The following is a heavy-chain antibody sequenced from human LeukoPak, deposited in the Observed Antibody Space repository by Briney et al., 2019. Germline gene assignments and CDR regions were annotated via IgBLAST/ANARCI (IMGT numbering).Heavy chain of an antibody. CDR1: GFTFSSYG. CDR2: IRYDGSNK. V-gene: IGHV3-30*02. Sequence: GGSLRLSCAASGFTFSSYGMHWVRQAPGKGLEWVAFIRYDGSNKYYADSVKGRFTISRDNSKNTLYLQMNSLRSEDTAVYYCARDRGGSGDFDYWGQGTLVTVSS. CDR3: ARDRGGSGDFDY. D-gene: IGHD2-15*01. J-gene: IGHJ4*02.